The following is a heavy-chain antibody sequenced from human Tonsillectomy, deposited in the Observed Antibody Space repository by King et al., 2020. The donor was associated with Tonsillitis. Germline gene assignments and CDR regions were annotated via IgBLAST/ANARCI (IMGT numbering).Heavy chain of an antibody. Sequence: EQLVQSGGGVVQPGRSLRLSCAASGFTLSTYTFHWVRQAPGKGLEWVALMSYDGKNDNYADSVKGRFTVSRDSSKNTLFLQMNSLGPEDTAVYFCARESDYCSGGSCYYVDFWGQGTLVTVSS. CDR1: GFTLSTYT. J-gene: IGHJ4*02. CDR2: MSYDGKND. D-gene: IGHD2-15*01. V-gene: IGHV3-30*04. CDR3: ARESDYCSGGSCYYVDF.